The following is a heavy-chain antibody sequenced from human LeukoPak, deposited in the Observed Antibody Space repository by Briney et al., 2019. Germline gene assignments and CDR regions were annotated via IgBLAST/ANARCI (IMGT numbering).Heavy chain of an antibody. CDR3: ARASITMTTEPHFDC. CDR1: GGSIGTYY. V-gene: IGHV4-59*12. J-gene: IGHJ4*02. Sequence: SETLSLTCTVSGGSIGTYYWSWVRQPPGKGLEWIGYIYYNGYTNYNPSLKSRATISLDTAKNQFSLKLSSVTAADTAVYYCARASITMTTEPHFDCWGQGTLVTVSS. CDR2: IYYNGYT. D-gene: IGHD3-22*01.